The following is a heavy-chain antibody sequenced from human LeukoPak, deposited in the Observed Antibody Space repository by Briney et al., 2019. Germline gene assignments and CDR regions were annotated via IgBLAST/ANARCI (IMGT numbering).Heavy chain of an antibody. V-gene: IGHV3-66*01. CDR2: IYSGGST. D-gene: IGHD1-26*01. J-gene: IGHJ4*02. Sequence: GGSLRLSCAASGFTVSSNYMSWVRPAPGKGLEWVSVIYSGGSTYYADSVKGRLTISRDNSKNTLYLQMNSLRAEDTAVYYCARDGGELRHFDYWGQGTLVTVSS. CDR1: GFTVSSNY. CDR3: ARDGGELRHFDY.